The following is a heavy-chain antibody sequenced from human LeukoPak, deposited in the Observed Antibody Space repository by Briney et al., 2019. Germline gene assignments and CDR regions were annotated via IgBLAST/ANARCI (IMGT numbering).Heavy chain of an antibody. CDR2: INHSGST. CDR3: ARLTTVTTHFDY. V-gene: IGHV4-34*01. J-gene: IGHJ4*02. Sequence: SETLSLTCAVYGGSFSGYYWSWIRQPPGKGLEWIGEINHSGSTNYNPSLKSRVTISVDTSKNQSSLKLSSVTAADTAVYYCARLTTVTTHFDYWGQGTLVTVSS. CDR1: GGSFSGYY. D-gene: IGHD4-17*01.